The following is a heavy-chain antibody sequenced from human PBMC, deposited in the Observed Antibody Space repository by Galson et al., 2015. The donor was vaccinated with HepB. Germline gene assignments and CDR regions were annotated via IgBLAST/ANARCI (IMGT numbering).Heavy chain of an antibody. CDR1: GFTFSSYG. CDR2: IWYDGSNK. V-gene: IGHV3-33*01. CDR3: ARGTRADFWSGYYTVGSNGMDV. D-gene: IGHD3-3*01. Sequence: SLRLSCAASGFTFSSYGMHWVRQAPGKGLEWVAVIWYDGSNKYYADSVKGRFTISRDNSKNTLYLQMNSLRAEDTAVYYCARGTRADFWSGYYTVGSNGMDVWGQGTTVTVSS. J-gene: IGHJ6*02.